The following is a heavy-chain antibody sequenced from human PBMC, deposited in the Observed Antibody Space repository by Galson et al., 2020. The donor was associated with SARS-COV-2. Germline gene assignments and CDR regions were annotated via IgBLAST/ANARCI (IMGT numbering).Heavy chain of an antibody. D-gene: IGHD6-13*01. CDR2: ISYDGTKK. CDR3: ARESDDYTSGWYDY. CDR1: GFTFSSSA. V-gene: IGHV3-30*04. J-gene: IGHJ4*02. Sequence: GGSLRLSCRASGFTFSSSAMHWVRQAPGKGLEWVALISYDGTKKYNLDSVKGRFTISRDNSKNTLYLQMDSLTPEDTAVYYCARESDDYTSGWYDYWGQGTLGTVSS.